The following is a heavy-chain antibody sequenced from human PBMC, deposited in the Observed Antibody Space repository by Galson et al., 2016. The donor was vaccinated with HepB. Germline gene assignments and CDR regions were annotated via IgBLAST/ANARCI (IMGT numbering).Heavy chain of an antibody. CDR3: AADTGYTSSWPPGHNYYGMDV. CDR1: GFILSNCA. CDR2: IVVGSGDA. D-gene: IGHD6-13*01. J-gene: IGHJ6*02. Sequence: SVKVSCKASGFILSNCALQWVRQARGQRLEWIGQIVVGSGDANYAHSFRDRVTITRDLSMDSAYMELRGLQSEDTALYYCAADTGYTSSWPPGHNYYGMDVWGQGTTVTVSS. V-gene: IGHV1-58*01.